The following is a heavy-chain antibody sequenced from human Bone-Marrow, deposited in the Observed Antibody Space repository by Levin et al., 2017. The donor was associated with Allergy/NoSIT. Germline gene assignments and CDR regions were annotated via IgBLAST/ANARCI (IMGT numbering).Heavy chain of an antibody. CDR1: GFTFSSYS. CDR3: ARNLVDIVVVTAIHYGMDV. CDR2: ISSSSSTI. J-gene: IGHJ6*02. V-gene: IGHV3-48*01. D-gene: IGHD2-21*02. Sequence: GGSLRLSCAASGFTFSSYSMNWVRQAPGKGLEWVSYISSSSSTIYYADSVKGRFTISRDNAKNSLYLQMNSLRAEDTAVYYCARNLVDIVVVTAIHYGMDVWGQGTTVTVSS.